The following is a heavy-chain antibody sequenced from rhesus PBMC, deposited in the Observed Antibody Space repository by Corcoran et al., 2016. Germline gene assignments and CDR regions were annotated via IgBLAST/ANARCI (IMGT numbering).Heavy chain of an antibody. V-gene: IGHV4S7*01. CDR1: GDSISSDY. D-gene: IGHD1-44*01. J-gene: IGHJ1*01. CDR3: AKYGSGTGGGYFEF. Sequence: QVQLQESGPGLVKPSETLSLTCVVSGDSISSDYWGWVRQSPGKGLEWIGYIYGVSGNTHYNPSLKSRVTISTETSKNQFSLKLTSVTAAETAIYYCAKYGSGTGGGYFEFWGQGALVTVSS. CDR2: IYGVSGNT.